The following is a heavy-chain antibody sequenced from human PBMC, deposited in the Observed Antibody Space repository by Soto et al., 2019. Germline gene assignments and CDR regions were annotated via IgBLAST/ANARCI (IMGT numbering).Heavy chain of an antibody. J-gene: IGHJ6*02. Sequence: PGESLKISGKGSGYSFTSYWIGWVRQMPGKGLEWMGIIYPGDSDTKYSPSLQGQVTISADTSITTAYLQWTSLKASDTAMYYCARSRRGAYSSGWYSPSGYYNYGIDVWGQGTKVTVSS. V-gene: IGHV5-51*01. CDR2: IYPGDSDT. D-gene: IGHD6-19*01. CDR1: GYSFTSYW. CDR3: ARSRRGAYSSGWYSPSGYYNYGIDV.